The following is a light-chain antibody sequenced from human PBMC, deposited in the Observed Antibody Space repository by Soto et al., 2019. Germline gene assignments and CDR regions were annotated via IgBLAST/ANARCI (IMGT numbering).Light chain of an antibody. J-gene: IGKJ1*01. Sequence: EIVLTQSPGTLSLSPGERATLSCRSSQSVSSNYLAWYQQKPGQAPRLLIYDASSRATGIPDRFSGSGSGTDFTLTISRLEPEDCAVYYCQQYGSAPTFGQGPKVEIK. CDR3: QQYGSAPT. CDR1: QSVSSNY. V-gene: IGKV3-20*01. CDR2: DAS.